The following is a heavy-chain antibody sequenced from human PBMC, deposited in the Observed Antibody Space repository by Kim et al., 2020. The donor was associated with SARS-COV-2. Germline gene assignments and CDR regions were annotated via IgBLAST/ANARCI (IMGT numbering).Heavy chain of an antibody. V-gene: IGHV4-31*03. CDR1: GGSISSGGYY. J-gene: IGHJ4*02. CDR2: IYYSGST. Sequence: SETLSLTCTVSGGSISSGGYYWSWIRQHPGKGLEWIGYIYYSGSTYYNPSLKSRVTISVDTSKNQFSLKLSSVTAADTAVYYCARAPIFGVVITLDYWGQGTLVTVSS. D-gene: IGHD3-3*01. CDR3: ARAPIFGVVITLDY.